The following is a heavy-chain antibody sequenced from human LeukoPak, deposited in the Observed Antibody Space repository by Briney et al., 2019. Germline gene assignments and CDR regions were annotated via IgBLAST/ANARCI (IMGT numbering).Heavy chain of an antibody. CDR2: IYYSGST. CDR3: ARYRPGYYFDY. V-gene: IGHV4-59*01. D-gene: IGHD1-14*01. J-gene: IGHJ4*02. Sequence: SETLSLTCTVSGGSISGYYGSWIRQPPGKGLEWIGYIYYSGSTNYNPSLKSRVTISVDSSKTQFSLKLSSVTAADTAVYYCARYRPGYYFDYWGQGTLVTVSS. CDR1: GGSISGYY.